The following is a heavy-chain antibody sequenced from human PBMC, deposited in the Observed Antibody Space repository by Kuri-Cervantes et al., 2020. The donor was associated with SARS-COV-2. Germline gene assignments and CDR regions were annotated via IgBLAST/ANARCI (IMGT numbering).Heavy chain of an antibody. D-gene: IGHD3-10*01. J-gene: IGHJ3*01. Sequence: GESLKISCAASGFTFSSFSMNWVRQAPGKGLEWVSSISSSSTYTHYADSVKGRFIISRDNAKNSLYLQMNSLRAGDTAVYFCARRGAGIYAFDVWGQGTVVTVSS. CDR2: ISSSSTYT. V-gene: IGHV3-21*04. CDR1: GFTFSSFS. CDR3: ARRGAGIYAFDV.